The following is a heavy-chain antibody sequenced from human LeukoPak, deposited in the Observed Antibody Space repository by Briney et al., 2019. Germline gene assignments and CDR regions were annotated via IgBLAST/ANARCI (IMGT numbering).Heavy chain of an antibody. V-gene: IGHV4-30-4*08. Sequence: PSETLSLTCTVSGGSISSGDYYWSWLRQPPGKGLEWIGYIYYSGSTYYNPSLKSRVTISVDTSKNQFSLKLSSVTAADTAVYYCARDRGYSSGWSFDYWGQGTLVTVSS. J-gene: IGHJ4*02. CDR2: IYYSGST. CDR3: ARDRGYSSGWSFDY. CDR1: GGSISSGDYY. D-gene: IGHD6-19*01.